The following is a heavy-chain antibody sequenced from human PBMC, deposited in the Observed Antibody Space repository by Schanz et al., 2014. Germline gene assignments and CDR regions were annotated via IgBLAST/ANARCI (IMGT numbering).Heavy chain of an antibody. V-gene: IGHV3-74*02. CDR3: AKSDAFDI. CDR1: GFSFGTYA. J-gene: IGHJ3*02. CDR2: IKSDGSST. Sequence: EVQLVESGGGLVQPGGSLRLSCAASGFSFGTYAMSWVRQIPGKGLVWVSRIKSDGSSTSYADSVKGRFTISRDNAKNTLYLQMNSLRAEDTAVYYCAKSDAFDIWGQGTLVTVSS.